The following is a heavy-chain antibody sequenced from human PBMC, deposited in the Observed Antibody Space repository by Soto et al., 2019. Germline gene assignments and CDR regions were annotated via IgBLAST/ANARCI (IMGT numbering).Heavy chain of an antibody. D-gene: IGHD6-13*01. J-gene: IGHJ6*02. V-gene: IGHV3-7*03. CDR2: IKQDGSEE. Sequence: PGGSLRLSCAASGFSFSGYWMTWVRQAPGKGLEWVANIKQDGSEEYYVDSVKGRFTISRDNAKRSLYLQMNSLRAEDTALYYCARDLGVGAAGRGYYYYYGMDVWGQGTTVTVSS. CDR1: GFSFSGYW. CDR3: ARDLGVGAAGRGYYYYYGMDV.